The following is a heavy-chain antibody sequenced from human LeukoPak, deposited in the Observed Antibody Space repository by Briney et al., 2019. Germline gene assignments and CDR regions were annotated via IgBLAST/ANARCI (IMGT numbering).Heavy chain of an antibody. V-gene: IGHV4-34*01. J-gene: IGHJ4*02. CDR1: GGSFSGYY. Sequence: SETLSLTCAVYGGSFSGYYWSWIRQPPGKGLEWIGEINHSGSTNYNPSLKSRVTISVDTSKNQFSLKLSSVTAADTAVYYCVSTVVTGSSFDYWGQGTLVTVSS. D-gene: IGHD4-23*01. CDR3: VSTVVTGSSFDY. CDR2: INHSGST.